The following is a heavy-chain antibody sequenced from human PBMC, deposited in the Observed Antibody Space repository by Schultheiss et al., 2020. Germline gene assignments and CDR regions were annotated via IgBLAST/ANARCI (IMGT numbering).Heavy chain of an antibody. CDR1: GGSFSGYY. V-gene: IGHV4-34*01. J-gene: IGHJ6*03. Sequence: SETLSLTCAVYGGSFSGYYWSWIRQPPGKGLEWIGEINHSGSTNYNPSLKSRVTISVDTSKNQFSLKLSSVTAADTAVYYCARGRGVVVPAAMRKYYYYYYYMDVWGKGTTVTVAS. CDR2: INHSGST. CDR3: ARGRGVVVPAAMRKYYYYYYYMDV. D-gene: IGHD2-2*01.